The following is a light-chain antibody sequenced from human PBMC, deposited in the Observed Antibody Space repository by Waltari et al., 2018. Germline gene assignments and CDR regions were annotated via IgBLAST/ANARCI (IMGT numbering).Light chain of an antibody. CDR3: QHYVSLPAT. CDR2: GAS. Sequence: EIVLTQSPGTLSLSPGERATLSCRASQSVSRTLAWYQQKPGQAPGLLIYGASTRATGIPEMFSVGVSGTDFMLTISRLEPEDLAVYYCQHYVSLPATFGQGTKVEI. V-gene: IGKV3-20*01. J-gene: IGKJ1*01. CDR1: QSVSRT.